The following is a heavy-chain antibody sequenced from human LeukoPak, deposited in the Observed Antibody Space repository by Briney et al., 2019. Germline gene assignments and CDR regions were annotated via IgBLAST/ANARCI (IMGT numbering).Heavy chain of an antibody. CDR2: ITSGSSHI. J-gene: IGHJ4*02. V-gene: IGHV3-21*01. CDR1: GFTFSSYN. Sequence: GGSLRLSCAASGFTFSSYNMNWVRQTPGQGLEWVSSITSGSSHIYYADSVKGRFTISRDNAKSSLYLQMNSLRAEDTAVYYCARGRSSYYDYWGQGTLVTVSS. CDR3: ARGRSSYYDY. D-gene: IGHD1-26*01.